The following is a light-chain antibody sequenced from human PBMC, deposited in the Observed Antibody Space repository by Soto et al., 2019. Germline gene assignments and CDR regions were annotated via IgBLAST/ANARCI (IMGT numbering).Light chain of an antibody. CDR3: LQDYSYPRRT. Sequence: AIQMTQSPSSLSASVGDRVTITCRASQRIRNDLGWYQQKPGKAPKLLIYAASSLQSGVPSRFSGSGSGTDFTLTISSLQPEDFATDYCLQDYSYPRRTFGQGTKVDIK. J-gene: IGKJ1*01. CDR1: QRIRND. CDR2: AAS. V-gene: IGKV1-6*01.